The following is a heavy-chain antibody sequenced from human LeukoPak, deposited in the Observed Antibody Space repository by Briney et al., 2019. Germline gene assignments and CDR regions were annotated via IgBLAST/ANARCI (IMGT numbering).Heavy chain of an antibody. CDR3: ARHVDMTTVNYYYLDV. CDR2: INYSGNT. V-gene: IGHV4-34*01. J-gene: IGHJ6*03. D-gene: IGHD4-11*01. CDR1: GGSSSTYS. Sequence: SGSLSLTRAVYGGSSSTYSWSWIRQPPGKGLEWIGVINYSGNTNYNPSFKSRVTASIDTSKDQFSLKLNSVAAGDTAVYYCARHVDMTTVNYYYLDVWGEGTTVTVSS.